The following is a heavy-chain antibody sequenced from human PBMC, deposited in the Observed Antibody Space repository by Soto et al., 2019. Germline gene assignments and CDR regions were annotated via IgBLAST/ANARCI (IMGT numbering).Heavy chain of an antibody. D-gene: IGHD3-22*01. CDR2: ISSSSSYI. CDR1: GFTFSSYS. CDR3: ARDSMTPYYYDRSGYPRWFDP. J-gene: IGHJ5*02. Sequence: GGSLRLSCAASGFTFSSYSMNWVRQAPGKGLEWVSSISSSSSYIYYADSVKGRFTISRDNAKNSLYLQMNSLRAEDTAVYYCARDSMTPYYYDRSGYPRWFDPWGQGTLVTVSS. V-gene: IGHV3-21*01.